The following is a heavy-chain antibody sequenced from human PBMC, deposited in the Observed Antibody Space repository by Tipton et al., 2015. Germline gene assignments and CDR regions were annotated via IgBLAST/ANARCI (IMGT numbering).Heavy chain of an antibody. D-gene: IGHD6-13*01. CDR2: IWYDGSNK. CDR3: TKGSAASRPYYFDY. V-gene: IGHV3-33*03. Sequence: RSLRLSCAASGFTFSSYGMHWVRQAPGKGLEWVAVIWYDGSNKYYADSVKGRFTISRDNAKNSLYLQMNSLGAEDTAIYYCTKGSAASRPYYFDYWGQGTRVTVSS. J-gene: IGHJ4*02. CDR1: GFTFSSYG.